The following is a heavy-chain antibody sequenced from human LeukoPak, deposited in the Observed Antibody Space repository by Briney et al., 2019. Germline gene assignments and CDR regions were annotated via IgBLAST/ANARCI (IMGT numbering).Heavy chain of an antibody. CDR2: ISGSGGST. J-gene: IGHJ4*02. V-gene: IGHV3-23*01. CDR1: GFTFSSYA. CDR3: AKRPSFLESLWIEYFAY. D-gene: IGHD3-3*01. Sequence: GGSLRLSCAASGFTFSSYAMSWVRQAPGKGLEWVSAISGSGGSTYYADSVKGRFTISRDNSKNTLYLQMNSLRAEDTAVYYCAKRPSFLESLWIEYFAYCGQGTLVTASS.